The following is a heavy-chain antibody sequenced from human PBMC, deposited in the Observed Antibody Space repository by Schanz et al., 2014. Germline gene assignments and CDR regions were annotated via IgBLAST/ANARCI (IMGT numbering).Heavy chain of an antibody. V-gene: IGHV3-15*05. J-gene: IGHJ4*02. CDR1: GFTFSSYA. CDR3: TTDWHIDSIVNSRIDY. CDR2: IKRTSDGGTR. Sequence: EVQLVESGGGLVQPGGSLRFSCAASGFTFSSYAMSWVRQAPGKGLEWVGHIKRTSDGGTRDNAPLKGRFIVSRDDSTNTLSLHMNSLETEDTAVYWCTTDWHIDSIVNSRIDYWGQGTLVTVSS. D-gene: IGHD3-22*01.